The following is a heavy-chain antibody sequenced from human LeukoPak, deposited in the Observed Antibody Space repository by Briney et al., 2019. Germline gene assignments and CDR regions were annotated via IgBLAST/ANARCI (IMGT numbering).Heavy chain of an antibody. CDR3: ARVITYSGSYYFDY. Sequence: TTGGSLRLSCAASGFTFSSYTMNWVRQAPGKGLEWVSSISSSSSYINYADSVKGRFTISRDNAKNSLYLQMNSLRAEDTAVYYCARVITYSGSYYFDYWGQGTLVTVSS. D-gene: IGHD1-26*01. J-gene: IGHJ4*02. CDR1: GFTFSSYT. V-gene: IGHV3-21*01. CDR2: ISSSSSYI.